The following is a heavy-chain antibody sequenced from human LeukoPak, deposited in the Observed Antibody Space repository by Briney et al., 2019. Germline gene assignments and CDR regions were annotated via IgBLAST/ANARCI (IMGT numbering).Heavy chain of an antibody. CDR3: AKTRNYGDFVDYFDY. D-gene: IGHD4-17*01. CDR2: ISGSGGST. J-gene: IGHJ4*02. V-gene: IGHV3-23*01. CDR1: GFTFSSYA. Sequence: PGGSLRLSCAASGFTFSSYAMSWVRQAPGKGLEWVSAISGSGGSTYYADSVKGRFTISRDNSKNTLYLQMNSLRAEDTAVYYCAKTRNYGDFVDYFDYWGQGTLVTVSS.